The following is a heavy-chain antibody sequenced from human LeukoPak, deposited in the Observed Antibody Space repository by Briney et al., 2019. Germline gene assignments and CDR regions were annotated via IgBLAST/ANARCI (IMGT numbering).Heavy chain of an antibody. D-gene: IGHD6-13*01. CDR2: IYYSGST. J-gene: IGHJ4*02. CDR1: GGSISSYY. CDR3: ARQSYSSSWGSYYFDY. V-gene: IGHV4-59*01. Sequence: SETLSLTCTVSGGSISSYYWSWIRQPPGKGLEWIGYIYYSGSTNYNPSLKSRVTISVDTSKNQFSLKLSSVTAADTAVYYCARQSYSSSWGSYYFDYWGQGTLVTVSS.